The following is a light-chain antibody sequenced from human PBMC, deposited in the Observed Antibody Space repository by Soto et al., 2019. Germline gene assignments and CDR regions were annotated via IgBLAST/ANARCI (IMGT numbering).Light chain of an antibody. Sequence: QSVLTQPPSASGTPGQRVTISCSGSTSNIGSNNVNWYRQLPGTAPKLLLFNNERRPSGVPGRVSGSKSGTSASLAISGLQSDDEADYYCSSYISSSTFVVFGGGTKLTVL. J-gene: IGLJ2*01. V-gene: IGLV1-44*01. CDR2: NNE. CDR1: TSNIGSNN. CDR3: SSYISSSTFVV.